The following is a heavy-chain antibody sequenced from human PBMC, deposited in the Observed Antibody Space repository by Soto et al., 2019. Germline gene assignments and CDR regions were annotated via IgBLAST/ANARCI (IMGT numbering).Heavy chain of an antibody. CDR2: ISGSGGST. V-gene: IGHV3-23*01. J-gene: IGHJ4*02. Sequence: PGGSPRLSCAASGFTFSSYAMSWVRQAPGKGLEWVSAISGSGGSTYYADSVKGRFTISRDNSKNTLYLQMNSLRAEDTAVYYCAKPSYVLRFLEWLFFFDYWGQGTLVTLSS. D-gene: IGHD3-3*01. CDR1: GFTFSSYA. CDR3: AKPSYVLRFLEWLFFFDY.